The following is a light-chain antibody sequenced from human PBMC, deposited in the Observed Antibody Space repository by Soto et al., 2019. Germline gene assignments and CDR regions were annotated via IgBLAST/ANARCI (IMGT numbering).Light chain of an antibody. CDR1: SSNIGSNY. Sequence: QSVLTQPPSASGTPGQRVTISCSGSSSNIGSNYVYWYQQLPGTATKLLIYSNNQRPSGVPDRFSGSDSGTSASLAISGLRSEDEADYYCAAWYDSLSGLYVFGTGTKVTVL. J-gene: IGLJ1*01. V-gene: IGLV1-47*02. CDR2: SNN. CDR3: AAWYDSLSGLYV.